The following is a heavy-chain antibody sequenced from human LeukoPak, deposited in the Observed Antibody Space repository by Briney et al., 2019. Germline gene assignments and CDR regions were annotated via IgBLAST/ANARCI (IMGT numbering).Heavy chain of an antibody. CDR3: ASDLFRDRWFGGS. CDR1: GFTLSSHA. V-gene: IGHV3-30*04. D-gene: IGHD3-10*01. Sequence: HPGRSLRLSCAASGFTLSSHAIHWVRQAPGKGLEWVALISYDGNIKYYADSVKGRFTISRDNSKNTLYLRMDNLRAEDTAVYFCASDLFRDRWFGGSWGQGTLVTVSS. CDR2: ISYDGNIK. J-gene: IGHJ5*02.